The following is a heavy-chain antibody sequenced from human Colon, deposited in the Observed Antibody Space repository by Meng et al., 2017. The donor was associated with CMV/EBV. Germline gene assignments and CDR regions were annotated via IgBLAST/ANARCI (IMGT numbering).Heavy chain of an antibody. CDR2: SHPTGGSR. V-gene: IGHV1-46*01. CDR1: GYSFTAYD. J-gene: IGHJ4*02. CDR3: ARALGDSYGRGFLNY. D-gene: IGHD5-18*01. Sequence: LVQCGSEVTKRAASVTSSCQAYGYSFTAYDIHWVRQAPGQGLEWMGVSHPTGGSRNYAQKFQGRVTMTRDTSTATEYMELSSLGFDDTAVYFCARALGDSYGRGFLNYWGQGTLVTVSS.